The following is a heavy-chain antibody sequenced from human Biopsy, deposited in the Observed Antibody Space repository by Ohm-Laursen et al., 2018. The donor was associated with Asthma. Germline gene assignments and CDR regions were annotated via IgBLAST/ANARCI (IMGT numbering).Heavy chain of an antibody. CDR1: GFSFSNFA. J-gene: IGHJ4*02. CDR2: ISKDASTQ. Sequence: SLRLSCSASGFSFSNFAIHWVRQAPGKGLEWVGVISKDASTQDYADSVKGRFTMARDNSKNTLDLQMNSLREEDTAVYYCARAQSFYGDYWGHYFDNWGQGTLVTVSS. CDR3: ARAQSFYGDYWGHYFDN. D-gene: IGHD4-17*01. V-gene: IGHV3-30*01.